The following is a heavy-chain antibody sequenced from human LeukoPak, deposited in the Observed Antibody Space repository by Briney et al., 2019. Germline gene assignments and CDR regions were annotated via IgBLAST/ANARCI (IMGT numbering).Heavy chain of an antibody. D-gene: IGHD5-18*01. CDR1: GFTFSSYW. J-gene: IGHJ4*02. CDR3: ARRPVDTAMGQDY. V-gene: IGHV3-7*01. Sequence: GGSLRLSCAASGFTFSSYWMSWVRQAPGKGLEWVANIKQDGSEKYYVDSVKGRFTISRDNAKNSLYLQMNSLRAEGTAVYYCARRPVDTAMGQDYWGQGTLVTVSS. CDR2: IKQDGSEK.